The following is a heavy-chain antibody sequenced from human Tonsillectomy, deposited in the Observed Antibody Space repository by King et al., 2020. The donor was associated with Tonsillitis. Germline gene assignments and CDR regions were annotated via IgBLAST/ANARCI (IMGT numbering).Heavy chain of an antibody. CDR1: GFIFSDYS. J-gene: IGHJ4*02. CDR2: ISRSSGTL. Sequence: VQLVESGGGLVQPGGSLRLSCVASGFIFSDYSMNWVRQAPGKGLEWISYISRSSGTLYYAYSVKGRFTISRDNANNSLYLQVNSLRAEDTAIYYCAKDTGSYPGFDSFDYWGQGALVTVSS. V-gene: IGHV3-48*01. CDR3: AKDTGSYPGFDSFDY. D-gene: IGHD1-26*01.